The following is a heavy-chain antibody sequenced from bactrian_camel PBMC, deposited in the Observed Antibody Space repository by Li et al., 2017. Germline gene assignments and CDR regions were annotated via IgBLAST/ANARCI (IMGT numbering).Heavy chain of an antibody. J-gene: IGHJ4*01. D-gene: IGHD2*01. Sequence: HVQLVESGGGSVQTGGSLRLSCAPSGLSVSDFSMAWFRQSPGKEREGVASIDADGETSYVDSVKGRFTVSRDNGKNSVYLQMDSLKLEDTAMYYCAADFGPYCSGPYLARRANFEGQGTQVTVS. CDR2: IDADGET. CDR1: GLSVSDFS. V-gene: IGHV3S6*01.